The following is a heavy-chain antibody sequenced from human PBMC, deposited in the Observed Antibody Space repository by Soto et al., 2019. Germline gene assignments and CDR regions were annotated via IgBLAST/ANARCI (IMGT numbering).Heavy chain of an antibody. J-gene: IGHJ3*02. Sequence: QVQLVQSGAEVKKPGASVKVSCKASGYTFTSYEINWVRQTSGHGLEWMGGMNPDNNNTAYAQKFQDRVTMTCDTSIRTAYMELSSLRSEDTAVYYCVIGGVIVLAAFDIWGQGTMVTVSS. V-gene: IGHV1-8*01. CDR2: MNPDNNNT. CDR1: GYTFTSYE. CDR3: VIGGVIVLAAFDI. D-gene: IGHD3-16*02.